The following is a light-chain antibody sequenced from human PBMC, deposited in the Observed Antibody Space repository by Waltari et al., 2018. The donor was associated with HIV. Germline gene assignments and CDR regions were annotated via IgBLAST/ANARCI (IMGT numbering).Light chain of an antibody. CDR2: EVT. J-gene: IGLJ2*01. CDR3: SSYTSTTTIL. V-gene: IGLV2-14*01. CDR1: NSDVGGYNF. Sequence: QSALTQPASVSGSPGQSITLPCTGTNSDVGGYNFFSWYQQHPGKAPKLLIFEVTNRPSGISSRFSGSKSGNTAAMTISGLQAEDEADYYCSSYTSTTTILFGGGTKVTVL.